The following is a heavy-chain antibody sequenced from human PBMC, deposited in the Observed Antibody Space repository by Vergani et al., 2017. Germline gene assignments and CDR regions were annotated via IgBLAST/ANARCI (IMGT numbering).Heavy chain of an antibody. Sequence: EVQLVESGGGLVKPGGSLRLSCAASGFTFSDFSMSWVRQAPGKGLEWVSSISSSSSYIYYADSVKGRFTISRDNAKNSLYLQMNSLRAEDTAVYYCARATGMGWFDPWGQGTLVTVSS. CDR2: ISSSSSYI. J-gene: IGHJ5*02. V-gene: IGHV3-21*01. CDR3: ARATGMGWFDP. CDR1: GFTFSDFS. D-gene: IGHD6-13*01.